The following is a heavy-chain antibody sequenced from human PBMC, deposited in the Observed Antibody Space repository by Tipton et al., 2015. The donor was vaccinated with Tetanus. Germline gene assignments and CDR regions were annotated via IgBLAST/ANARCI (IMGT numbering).Heavy chain of an antibody. J-gene: IGHJ4*02. CDR1: GFIFSSYG. D-gene: IGHD2-15*01. CDR3: ARKADCSGGSCFSGDFDN. CDR2: SWYDGTDN. V-gene: IGHV3-33*01. Sequence: SLRLSCAASGFIFSSYGIHWVRQAPGKGLEWVAVSWYDGTDNYYADSVKGRFTISRDNSKNTLYLQMNSLRAEDTAVYYCARKADCSGGSCFSGDFDNWGQGTQVTVPS.